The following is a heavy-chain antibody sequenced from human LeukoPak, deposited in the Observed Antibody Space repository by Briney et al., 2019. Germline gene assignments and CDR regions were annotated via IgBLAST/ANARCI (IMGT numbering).Heavy chain of an antibody. CDR3: ARSPYDSSGYYRSFDY. V-gene: IGHV3-74*01. CDR2: INSGGSST. Sequence: GGSLRLSCAASGFTFSSYWMHWVRQAPGKGLVWVSRINSGGSSTNYADPVKGRFTISRDNAKNTLYLQMNSLRAEDTAVFYCARSPYDSSGYYRSFDYWSQGIMVTVSS. CDR1: GFTFSSYW. J-gene: IGHJ4*01. D-gene: IGHD3-22*01.